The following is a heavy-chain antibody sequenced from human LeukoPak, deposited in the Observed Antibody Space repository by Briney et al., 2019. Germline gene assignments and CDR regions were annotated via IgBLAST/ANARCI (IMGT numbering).Heavy chain of an antibody. CDR1: GFSFSSYG. CDR3: ARVRQRFGEPPLL. CDR2: IWYDGSKK. D-gene: IGHD3-10*01. V-gene: IGHV3-33*01. J-gene: IGHJ4*02. Sequence: PGKSLRLSCEASGFSFSSYGMHWVRQAPGKGPEWVAMIWYDGSKKYYTESVKGRFTISRDNAKNSLYLQMNSLRAEDTAVYYCARVRQRFGEPPLLWGQGTLVTVSS.